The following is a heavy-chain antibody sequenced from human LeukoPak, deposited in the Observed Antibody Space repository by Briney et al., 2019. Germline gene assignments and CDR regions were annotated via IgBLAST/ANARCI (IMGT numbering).Heavy chain of an antibody. Sequence: PSQTPSLTCTVSGGSISSYYWSWIRQPPGKGLEWIGYIYYSGSTNYNPSLKSRVTISVDTSKNQFSLKLSSVTAADTAVYYCARLGTTGSYGHFDYWGQGTLVTVSS. CDR2: IYYSGST. CDR1: GGSISSYY. CDR3: ARLGTTGSYGHFDY. V-gene: IGHV4-59*08. D-gene: IGHD3-10*01. J-gene: IGHJ4*02.